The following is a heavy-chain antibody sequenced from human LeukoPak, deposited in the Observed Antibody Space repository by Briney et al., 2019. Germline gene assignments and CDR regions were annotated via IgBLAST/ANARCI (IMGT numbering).Heavy chain of an antibody. V-gene: IGHV4-39*01. D-gene: IGHD6-19*01. J-gene: IGHJ3*02. CDR2: IYYSGST. Sequence: PSETLSLTCTVSGGSIRSSYYYWGWIRQPPGKGLEWIGSIYYSGSTYYNPSLKSRVTISVDTSKNQFSLKLSSVTAADTAVYYCARLGESSGAGAFDIWGQGTMVTVSS. CDR1: GGSIRSSYYY. CDR3: ARLGESSGAGAFDI.